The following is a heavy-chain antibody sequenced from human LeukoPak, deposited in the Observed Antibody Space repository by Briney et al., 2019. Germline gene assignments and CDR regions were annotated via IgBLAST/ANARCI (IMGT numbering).Heavy chain of an antibody. V-gene: IGHV4-59*01. J-gene: IGHJ4*02. CDR3: ARYVSSGLDY. Sequence: ETLSLTCTVSGGTISDYYWSWLRQPPGKGLEWIGYVHYRGSTSYNPSLKSRLTISVDTSKNQLSLRLNSVTAADTAVYYCARYVSSGLDYWGQGALVTVSS. D-gene: IGHD5-12*01. CDR1: GGTISDYY. CDR2: VHYRGST.